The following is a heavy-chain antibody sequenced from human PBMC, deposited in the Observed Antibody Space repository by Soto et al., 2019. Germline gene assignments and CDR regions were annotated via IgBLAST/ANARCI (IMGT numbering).Heavy chain of an antibody. V-gene: IGHV2-5*02. CDR2: IYWDDDK. Sequence: QITLKESGPTLVKPTQTLTLTCTFSGFSLSTSGVGVGWIRQPPGKALEWLALIYWDDDKRSSPSLKSRLTITKDSSKNQVVLTMTNMDPVDTATYYCAHIVGAPNWFDPWGQGTLVTVSS. CDR3: AHIVGAPNWFDP. CDR1: GFSLSTSGVG. J-gene: IGHJ5*02. D-gene: IGHD1-26*01.